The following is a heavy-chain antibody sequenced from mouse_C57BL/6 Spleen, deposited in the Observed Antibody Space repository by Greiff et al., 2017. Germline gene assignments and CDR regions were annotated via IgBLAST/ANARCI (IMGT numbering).Heavy chain of an antibody. V-gene: IGHV1-64*01. CDR3: AIFYYGSSNWYFDV. Sequence: QVQLQQPGAELVKPGASVKLSCKASGYTFTSYWMHWVKQRPGQGLEWIGMIHPNSGSTNYNEKFKSKATLTVDKSSSTAYMQLSSLTSEDSAVYYCAIFYYGSSNWYFDVWGTGTTVTVSS. D-gene: IGHD1-1*01. CDR2: IHPNSGST. CDR1: GYTFTSYW. J-gene: IGHJ1*03.